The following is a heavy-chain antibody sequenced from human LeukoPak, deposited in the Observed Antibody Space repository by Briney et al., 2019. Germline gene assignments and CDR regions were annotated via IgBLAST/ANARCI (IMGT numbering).Heavy chain of an antibody. CDR2: IIPILGIA. D-gene: IGHD4-17*01. CDR3: ARGSEGDYNDY. CDR1: GGTFSSYA. V-gene: IGHV1-69*04. Sequence: GASVKVSCKASGGTFSSYAISWVRQAPGQGLEWMGRIIPILGIANYAQKFQGRVTITADESTSTAYMELSSLRSEDTAVYYCARGSEGDYNDYWGQGTLVTVSS. J-gene: IGHJ4*02.